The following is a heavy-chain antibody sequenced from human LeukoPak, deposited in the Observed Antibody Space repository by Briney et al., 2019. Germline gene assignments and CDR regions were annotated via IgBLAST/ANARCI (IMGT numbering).Heavy chain of an antibody. CDR3: AIATDASGCFLH. J-gene: IGHJ1*01. D-gene: IGHD3-16*02. Sequence: GASVKVSCKASGYTFTTYSLAWVRQAPGQSLEWMGWISVNNGGTNYAPSFQDRVTLTRDTSTNTAYLELRSLRSDDTAIIYCAIATDASGCFLHWGQGTLVAVSS. CDR2: ISVNNGGT. CDR1: GYTFTTYS. V-gene: IGHV1-18*01.